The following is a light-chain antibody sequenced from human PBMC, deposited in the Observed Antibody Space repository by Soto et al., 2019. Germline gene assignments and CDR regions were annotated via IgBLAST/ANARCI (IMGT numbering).Light chain of an antibody. J-gene: IGLJ2*01. CDR2: ADS. CDR1: NIGSKS. Sequence: SYELTQPPSVSVAPGQTATFTCGADNIGSKSVPWYQKKPGQAPLLVVFADSDRPPGIPTRFSAFNSGNTAILTISIVEDGDEADYYCHVWDISGDQVVFGGGTKLTVL. CDR3: HVWDISGDQVV. V-gene: IGLV3-21*02.